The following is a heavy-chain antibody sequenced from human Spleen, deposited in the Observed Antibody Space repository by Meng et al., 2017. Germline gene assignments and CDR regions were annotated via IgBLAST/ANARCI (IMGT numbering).Heavy chain of an antibody. J-gene: IGHJ2*01. CDR1: RFTFSRYW. Sequence: GGSLRLSCAASRFTFSRYWMSWVRQAPGKGLKWVANIKEDGSEKNYVDSVKGRFTISRDNSKNTLFLHMNSLRAEDTAVYYCARGGREYWYFDLWGRGTLVTVSS. CDR3: ARGGREYWYFDL. D-gene: IGHD6-25*01. CDR2: IKEDGSEK. V-gene: IGHV3-7*01.